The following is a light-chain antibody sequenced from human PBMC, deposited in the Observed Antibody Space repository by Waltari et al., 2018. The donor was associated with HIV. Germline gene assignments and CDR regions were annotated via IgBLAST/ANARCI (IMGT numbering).Light chain of an antibody. Sequence: QSALTQPPSASGSLGQSVTISCPGSRRAIGASDFVSWFQQHPHSAPKLLLYEVTSRPSTVSDRFSGSRSGNTAFLTVAGLQPDDEATYFCSSYGDSLRVLFGGGTNVTVL. CDR3: SSYGDSLRVL. CDR1: RRAIGASDF. CDR2: EVT. J-gene: IGLJ3*02. V-gene: IGLV2-8*01.